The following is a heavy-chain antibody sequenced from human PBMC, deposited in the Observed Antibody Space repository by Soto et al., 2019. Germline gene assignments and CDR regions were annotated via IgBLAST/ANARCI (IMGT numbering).Heavy chain of an antibody. J-gene: IGHJ5*02. CDR1: ANSITNNY. Sequence: PSETLSRTCTVSANSITNNYRSWIRQPPGKGLEWVGIIYYTGSTNYNPSLKTRVTISIDTSKNQFSLSLRSLTAADTAVYFCPRQSSVTSWRQGTLVTVSS. V-gene: IGHV4-59*08. CDR2: IYYTGST. CDR3: PRQSSVTS.